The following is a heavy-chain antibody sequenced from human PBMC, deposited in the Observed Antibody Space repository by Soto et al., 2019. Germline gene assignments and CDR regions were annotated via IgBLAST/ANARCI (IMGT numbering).Heavy chain of an antibody. J-gene: IGHJ4*02. Sequence: GESLKISCKGSGYSFTTYWIGWVRQMPGKGLEWMGIIYPGDSDTRYSPSFQGQVTFSADKSISTAYLQWSSLKASDTAIYYCARHRGYCSGTSCYSYYFDYWGQGTLVTV. D-gene: IGHD2-2*01. CDR2: IYPGDSDT. CDR1: GYSFTTYW. V-gene: IGHV5-51*01. CDR3: ARHRGYCSGTSCYSYYFDY.